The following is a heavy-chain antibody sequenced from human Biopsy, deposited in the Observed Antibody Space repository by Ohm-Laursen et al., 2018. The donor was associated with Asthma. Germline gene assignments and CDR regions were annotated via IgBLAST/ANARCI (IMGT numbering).Heavy chain of an antibody. CDR3: ARGQKSAGDRWFDP. CDR1: GYTFTDYY. J-gene: IGHJ5*02. D-gene: IGHD6-13*01. CDR2: INPNTGVT. V-gene: IGHV1-2*02. Sequence: VKVSCKASGYTFTDYYMHWVRQAPGQGLEWMGWINPNTGVTIYAQKFQGRVTMTRDTSISTAYMEVSRLRSDDTAVYYCARGQKSAGDRWFDPWGQGTLVTVSS.